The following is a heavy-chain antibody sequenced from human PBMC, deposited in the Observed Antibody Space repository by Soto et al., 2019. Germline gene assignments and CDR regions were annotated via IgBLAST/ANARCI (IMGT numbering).Heavy chain of an antibody. CDR3: ARWSYLDY. J-gene: IGHJ4*02. Sequence: PGGSLRLSCAASGFTFSSYSMSWVRQAPGKGLEWVSGFRTGADDGTTYYADSVKGRFSISRDTSQSTLYLQMNSLRADDTAMYYCARWSYLDYWGQGTRVTVSS. D-gene: IGHD3-3*01. V-gene: IGHV3-23*01. CDR1: GFTFSSYS. CDR2: FRTGADDGTT.